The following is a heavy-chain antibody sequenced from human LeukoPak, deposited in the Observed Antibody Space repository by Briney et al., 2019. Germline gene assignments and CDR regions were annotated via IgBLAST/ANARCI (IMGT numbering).Heavy chain of an antibody. CDR2: ISYDGSNK. CDR1: GFTVSSNY. Sequence: GGSLRLSCAASGFTVSSNYMSWVRQAPGKGLEWVAVISYDGSNKYYADSVKGRFTISRDNSKNTLYLQMNSLGAEDTAVYYCARGGLLWFGESSIDYWGQGTLVTVSS. D-gene: IGHD3-10*01. V-gene: IGHV3-30-3*01. CDR3: ARGGLLWFGESSIDY. J-gene: IGHJ4*02.